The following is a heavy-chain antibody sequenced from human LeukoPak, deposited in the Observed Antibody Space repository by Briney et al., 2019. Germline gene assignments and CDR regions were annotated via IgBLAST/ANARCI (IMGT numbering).Heavy chain of an antibody. D-gene: IGHD6-13*01. CDR2: IKQDGSEK. CDR3: ARDPPYSSSWYSAFDI. J-gene: IGHJ3*02. Sequence: PGGSLRLSCAASGFTFSSYWMSWVRQAPGKGLEWVANIKQDGSEKYYVDSVKGRFPISRENAKNSLYLQLNSLRAEDTAVYYCARDPPYSSSWYSAFDIWGQGTMVTVSS. V-gene: IGHV3-7*01. CDR1: GFTFSSYW.